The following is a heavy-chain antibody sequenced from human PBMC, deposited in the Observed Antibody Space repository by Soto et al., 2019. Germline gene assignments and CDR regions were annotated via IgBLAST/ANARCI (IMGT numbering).Heavy chain of an antibody. D-gene: IGHD2-15*01. CDR1: GDSVSSNSAA. V-gene: IGHV6-1*01. CDR3: ARGSYCSGGSCPYYFDY. Sequence: QSQTLSLTCAISGDSVSSNSAAWNWIRQSPSRGLEWLGRTYYRSKWYNDYAVSVKSRITINPDTSKNQFSLQLNSVTPEDTAVYYCARGSYCSGGSCPYYFDYWGQVTLVTVSS. CDR2: TYYRSKWYN. J-gene: IGHJ4*02.